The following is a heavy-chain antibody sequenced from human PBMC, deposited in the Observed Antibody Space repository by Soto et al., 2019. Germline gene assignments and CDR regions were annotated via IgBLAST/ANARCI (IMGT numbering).Heavy chain of an antibody. CDR3: ARRSGKSYYYYGMDV. J-gene: IGHJ6*02. CDR2: IDPSDSYT. CDR1: GYSFTSYW. Sequence: PGESLKISCKGSGYSFTSYWISWVRQMPGQGLEWMGRIDPSDSYTNYSPSFQGHVTISADKSISTAYLQWSSLKASDTAMYYCARRSGKSYYYYGMDVWGQGTPVTVSS. V-gene: IGHV5-10-1*01.